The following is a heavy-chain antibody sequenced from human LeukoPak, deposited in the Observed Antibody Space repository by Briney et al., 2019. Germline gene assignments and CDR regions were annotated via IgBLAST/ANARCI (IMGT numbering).Heavy chain of an antibody. V-gene: IGHV3-23*01. D-gene: IGHD1-14*01. CDR2: IRGSGTNT. Sequence: GGSLRLSCAASGFTFSSYAMSWVRQAPGKGLEWVSGIRGSGTNTYYADSVKGRFTISRANSKNTLYLQMNSLRAEDTAVYYCAKGNAYYNLEWFDPWGQGTLVTVSS. CDR1: GFTFSSYA. J-gene: IGHJ5*02. CDR3: AKGNAYYNLEWFDP.